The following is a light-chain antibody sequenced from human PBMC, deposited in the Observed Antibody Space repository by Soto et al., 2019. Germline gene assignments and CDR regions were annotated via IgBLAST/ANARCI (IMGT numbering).Light chain of an antibody. J-gene: IGKJ5*01. CDR1: QSVSSSY. V-gene: IGKV3-20*01. CDR2: GAS. Sequence: EIVLTQSPGTLSLSPGERATLSCRASQSVSSSYLAWYQQKPGQAPRLLINGASSRATGIPDRFSGSGSGTDFTLTISRLEPEDFAVYYCQQYDTSPPRTFGQGTRLEIK. CDR3: QQYDTSPPRT.